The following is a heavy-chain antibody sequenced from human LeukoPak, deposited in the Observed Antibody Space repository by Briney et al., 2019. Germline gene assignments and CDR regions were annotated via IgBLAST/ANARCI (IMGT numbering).Heavy chain of an antibody. V-gene: IGHV1-46*01. J-gene: IGHJ4*02. D-gene: IGHD5-12*01. CDR2: IDPSGGST. Sequence: ASVKVSCKASGYTFTSYYMHWVRQAPGQGLEWIGIIDPSGGSTSYALKFQGRVTMTRDTSTSTVYMELSSLRSEDTAVYYCARDRGTRWYGGYVGYFDYWGQGTLVTVSS. CDR1: GYTFTSYY. CDR3: ARDRGTRWYGGYVGYFDY.